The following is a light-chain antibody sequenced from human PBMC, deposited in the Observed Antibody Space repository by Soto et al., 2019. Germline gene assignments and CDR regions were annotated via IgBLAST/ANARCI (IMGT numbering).Light chain of an antibody. V-gene: IGKV3-20*01. J-gene: IGKJ4*01. CDR3: QQHGSSLALT. CDR2: GAS. Sequence: EIVMTQSPATLSVSPGERATLSFMASQSVSSNLAWYQQKPGQAPRLLIYGASNRPAGIPDRFSGSGSGTDFTLTITRLEPEDFAVYYCQQHGSSLALTFGGGTKVDIK. CDR1: QSVSSN.